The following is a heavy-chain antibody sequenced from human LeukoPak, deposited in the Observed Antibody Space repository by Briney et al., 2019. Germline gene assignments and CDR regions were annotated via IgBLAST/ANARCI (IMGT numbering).Heavy chain of an antibody. Sequence: GGSLRLSCAAAGFTFSSFAMIWVRQPPGKGLEWVSSIFQGGGEIHYADSVRGRFTISRDNSKSTLFLQMNSLRAEDTAIYYCATYRQVLLPFESWGQGTLVTVSS. CDR2: IFQGGGEI. CDR3: ATYRQVLLPFES. D-gene: IGHD5-18*01. V-gene: IGHV3-23*01. CDR1: GFTFSSFA. J-gene: IGHJ4*02.